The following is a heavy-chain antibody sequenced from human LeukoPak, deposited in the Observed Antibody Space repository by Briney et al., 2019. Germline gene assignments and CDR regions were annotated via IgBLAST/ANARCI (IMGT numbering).Heavy chain of an antibody. Sequence: PSQTLSLTCTVSGGSISSGGYYWSWIRQHPGKGLEWIGYIYYSGSTYCNPSLKSRVTISVDTSKNQFSLKLSSVTAADTAVYYCARETRPLDYYYYYMDVWGKGTTVTVSS. D-gene: IGHD6-25*01. CDR3: ARETRPLDYYYYYMDV. V-gene: IGHV4-31*03. J-gene: IGHJ6*03. CDR2: IYYSGST. CDR1: GGSISSGGYY.